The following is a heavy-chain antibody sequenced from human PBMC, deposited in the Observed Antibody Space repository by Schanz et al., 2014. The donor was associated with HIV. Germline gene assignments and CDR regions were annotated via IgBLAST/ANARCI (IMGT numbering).Heavy chain of an antibody. CDR2: TNAQGTSI. Sequence: EVQLLESGGGLVQPGGSLRLSCAASGFTFSSYAMSWVRQAPGKGLEWIVYTNAQGTSIYYADSVKGRFTVSRDNSKNTLYLQMNSLRAEDTAVYYCAKDLGGFSAYEAYTSGRGYWGQGTLVTVSS. D-gene: IGHD5-12*01. CDR3: AKDLGGFSAYEAYTSGRGY. CDR1: GFTFSSYA. J-gene: IGHJ4*02. V-gene: IGHV3-23*01.